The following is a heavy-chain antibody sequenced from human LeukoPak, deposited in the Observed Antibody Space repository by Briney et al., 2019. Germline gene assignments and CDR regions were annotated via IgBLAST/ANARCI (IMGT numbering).Heavy chain of an antibody. CDR2: IFHSGRT. CDR3: ARHDCVTSSCVYFYGMDV. J-gene: IGHJ6*02. Sequence: SETLSLTCTVSGGSIDRNNYYWGWIRQTPGKGLEWIGNIFHSGRTYYNPSLKSRVTISVDASKNQFSLKLSSVTAADTAVYYCARHDCVTSSCVYFYGMDVWGQGTTVTVSS. CDR1: GGSIDRNNYY. V-gene: IGHV4-39*01. D-gene: IGHD2-2*01.